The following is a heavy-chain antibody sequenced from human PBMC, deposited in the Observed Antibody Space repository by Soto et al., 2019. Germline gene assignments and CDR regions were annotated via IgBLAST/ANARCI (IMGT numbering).Heavy chain of an antibody. CDR3: ARGDIVVVPAAMPQFDY. D-gene: IGHD2-2*01. J-gene: IGHJ4*02. V-gene: IGHV1-46*03. CDR1: GYTFTSYY. Sequence: QVQLVQSGAEVKKPGASVKVSCKASGYTFTSYYMHWVRQAPGQGLEWMGIINPSGGSTSYAQKFQGRVTMTRDTSTSTVYMELSSLRSEDTAVYYCARGDIVVVPAAMPQFDYWGQGTLVTVSS. CDR2: INPSGGST.